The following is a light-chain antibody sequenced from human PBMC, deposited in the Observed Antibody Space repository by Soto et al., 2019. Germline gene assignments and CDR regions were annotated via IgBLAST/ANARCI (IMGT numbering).Light chain of an antibody. V-gene: IGLV2-11*01. CDR2: DVS. CDR1: SSDVGGYNY. J-gene: IGLJ1*01. CDR3: CSYAGSYV. Sequence: QSALTQPRSVSGSPGQSVTISCTGTSSDVGGYNYVSWYQQHPGKAPKLMIYDVSKRSSGVPDRFSGSKSGNTASLTISGLQAEDEADYYCCSYAGSYVFGTGTKLTVL.